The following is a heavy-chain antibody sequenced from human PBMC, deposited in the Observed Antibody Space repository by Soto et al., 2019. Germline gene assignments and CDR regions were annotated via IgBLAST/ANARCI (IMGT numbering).Heavy chain of an antibody. Sequence: PSETLSLTCTVSGGSTSRGGYYWSWIRQHPGKGLEWIGYIYYSGSTDYNPSLKSRVTISVDTSKNQFSLKLSAVTAADTAVYYCGRYYDFWSGLDVWGQGTLVTVSS. CDR3: GRYYDFWSGLDV. V-gene: IGHV4-31*03. CDR1: GGSTSRGGYY. CDR2: IYYSGST. D-gene: IGHD3-3*01. J-gene: IGHJ4*02.